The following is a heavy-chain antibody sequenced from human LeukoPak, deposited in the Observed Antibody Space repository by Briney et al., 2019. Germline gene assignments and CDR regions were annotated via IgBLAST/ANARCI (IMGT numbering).Heavy chain of an antibody. Sequence: GGSLRLSCAASGFTFSGFAMHWVRQTPGKGLEWVAVVSDDGTTKYYGDSVKGRFTISRDNAKNSLYLQMNSLRAEDTAVYYCARDRAPVFDMWGQGTMVTVSS. CDR1: GFTFSGFA. CDR2: VSDDGTTK. CDR3: ARDRAPVFDM. V-gene: IGHV3-30*03. J-gene: IGHJ3*02. D-gene: IGHD3-10*01.